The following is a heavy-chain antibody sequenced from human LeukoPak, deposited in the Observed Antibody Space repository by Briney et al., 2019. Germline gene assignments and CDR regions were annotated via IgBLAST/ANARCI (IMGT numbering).Heavy chain of an antibody. D-gene: IGHD3-16*02. CDR2: MNPNSGNT. CDR3: ARGFGRLRLGELSLFYAFDI. Sequence: GASVKVSCKASGYTFTSYDINWVRQATGQGLEWMGWMNPNSGNTGYAQKFQGRVTITRNTSISTAYMELSSLRSEDTAVYYCARGFGRLRLGELSLFYAFDIWGQGTMVTVSS. J-gene: IGHJ3*02. V-gene: IGHV1-8*03. CDR1: GYTFTSYD.